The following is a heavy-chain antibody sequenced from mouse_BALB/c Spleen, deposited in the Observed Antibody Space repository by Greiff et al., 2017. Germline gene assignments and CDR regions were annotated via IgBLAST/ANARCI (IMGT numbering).Heavy chain of an antibody. D-gene: IGHD1-1*01. CDR3: ARGWYYGSSYYAMDY. CDR2: ISNLAYSI. CDR1: GFTFSDYG. V-gene: IGHV5-15*01. J-gene: IGHJ4*01. Sequence: EVMLVESGGGLVQPGGSRKLSCAASGFTFSDYGMAWVRQAPGKGPEWVAFISNLAYSIYYADTVKGRFTISRDNPKNTLFLQMTSLRSEDTAMYYCARGWYYGSSYYAMDYWGQGTSVTVSS.